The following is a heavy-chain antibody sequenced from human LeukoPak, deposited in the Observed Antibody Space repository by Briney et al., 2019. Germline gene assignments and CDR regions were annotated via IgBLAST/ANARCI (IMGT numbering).Heavy chain of an antibody. J-gene: IGHJ4*02. CDR1: GFTVSSNY. D-gene: IGHD6-13*01. V-gene: IGHV3-53*01. CDR2: IYSGGST. CDR3: ARSASGPRRSSSWYFDY. Sequence: GGSLRLSCAASGFTVSSNYMSWVRQAPGKGLEWVSVIYSGGSTYYADSVKGRFTISRDNSKNTLYLQMNSLRAEDTAVYYWARSASGPRRSSSWYFDYWGQGTLVTVSS.